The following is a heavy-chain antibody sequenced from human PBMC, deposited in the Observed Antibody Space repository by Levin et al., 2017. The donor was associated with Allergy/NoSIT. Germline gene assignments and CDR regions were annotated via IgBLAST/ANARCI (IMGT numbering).Heavy chain of an antibody. D-gene: IGHD1-1*01. CDR3: ARTSATRAHHQYLYNHMDV. Sequence: ASVKVSCKILGDTFSTHAISWVRQAPGEGLEWMGAIYPLFGTETSAPKFQGRITFTADASMSDSASVVYMDLSGLTSEDTGVYFCARTSATRAHHQYLYNHMDVWGMGTTVTVSS. CDR2: IYPLFGTE. CDR1: GDTFSTHA. J-gene: IGHJ6*03. V-gene: IGHV1-69*13.